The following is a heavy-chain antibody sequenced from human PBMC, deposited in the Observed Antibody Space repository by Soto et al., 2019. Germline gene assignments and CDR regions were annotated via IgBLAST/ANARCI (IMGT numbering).Heavy chain of an antibody. V-gene: IGHV4-31*03. J-gene: IGHJ4*02. CDR2: IYYTGNS. CDR3: AREQWGFDS. CDR1: GGSITTNGHY. D-gene: IGHD6-19*01. Sequence: QVQLQESGPELVKPSQTLSLTCSVSGGSITTNGHYWTWIRQHPGQGLEWIAYIYYTGNSYLNPSXXSRLSISVDTSKNQFSLELRSVPAADTAVYYCAREQWGFDSWGQGTLVTVSS.